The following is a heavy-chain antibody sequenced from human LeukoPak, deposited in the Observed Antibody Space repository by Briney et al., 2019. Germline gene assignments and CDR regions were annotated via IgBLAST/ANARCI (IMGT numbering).Heavy chain of an antibody. D-gene: IGHD6-19*01. CDR2: ISYDGSHK. J-gene: IGHJ5*01. V-gene: IGHV3-30*18. CDR1: GITFRSYG. CDR3: AKDRSTGWYAGFDF. Sequence: QPGRSLRLSCAASGITFRSYGMHWVRQAPGKGLEWVAVISYDGSHKYYADSVKGRFSISRDNSKNTLYLQMNSLRADDTAVYFCAKDRSTGWYAGFDFWGQGTLVTVSS.